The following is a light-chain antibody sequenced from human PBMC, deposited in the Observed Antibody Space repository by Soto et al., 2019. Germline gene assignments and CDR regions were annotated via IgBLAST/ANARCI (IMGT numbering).Light chain of an antibody. J-gene: IGKJ2*01. CDR2: GVS. CDR1: QSVNSGY. CDR3: HFQQCPTSTMYT. Sequence: EIVLTQSPGTLSLSPGERATLSCRASQSVNSGYLAWYQQRLGQAPMLLIYGVSIRAPVFPDRFSGSGAGTDFTLNISRLEPEDSAVYFCHFQQCPTSTMYTFGQGKKLEIK. V-gene: IGKV3-20*01.